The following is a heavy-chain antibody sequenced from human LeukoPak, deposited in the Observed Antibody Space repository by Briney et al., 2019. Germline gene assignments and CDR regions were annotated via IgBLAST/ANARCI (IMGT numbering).Heavy chain of an antibody. Sequence: GASVKVSCKASGGTFSSYAISWVRQAPGQGLEWMGRIIPILGIANYAQKFQGRVTITTDESTSTAYMELSSLRSEDTAVYYCATIGFQAIFDIWGQGTMVTVSS. V-gene: IGHV1-69*04. CDR2: IIPILGIA. J-gene: IGHJ3*02. CDR3: ATIGFQAIFDI. D-gene: IGHD2-15*01. CDR1: GGTFSSYA.